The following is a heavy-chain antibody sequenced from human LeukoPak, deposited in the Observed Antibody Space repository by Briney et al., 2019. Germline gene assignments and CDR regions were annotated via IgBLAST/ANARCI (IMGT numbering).Heavy chain of an antibody. CDR1: GGSISSYY. D-gene: IGHD2-21*01. J-gene: IGHJ5*02. Sequence: MPSETLSLTCTVSGGSISSYYWSWIRQPPGKGLEWIGYIYTSGSTNYNPSLKSRVTISVDTSKNQFSLKLSSVTAADTAVYYCARHVIDWFDPWGQGTLVTVSS. CDR2: IYTSGST. CDR3: ARHVIDWFDP. V-gene: IGHV4-4*09.